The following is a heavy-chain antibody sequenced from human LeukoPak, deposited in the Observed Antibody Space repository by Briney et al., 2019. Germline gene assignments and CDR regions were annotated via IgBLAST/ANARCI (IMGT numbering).Heavy chain of an antibody. D-gene: IGHD3-10*01. CDR1: GLPIGDFA. Sequence: GGSLRLSCVASGLPIGDFAMHWVRQAPGQGLEWVSLISGDGVSTFFADSVKGRFSISRDNSKNMLFLQMNNLSAEDTAVYYCSVFGGSGSYSFYYYYGMDVWGQGTTVTVSS. V-gene: IGHV3-43*02. CDR3: SVFGGSGSYSFYYYYGMDV. CDR2: ISGDGVST. J-gene: IGHJ6*02.